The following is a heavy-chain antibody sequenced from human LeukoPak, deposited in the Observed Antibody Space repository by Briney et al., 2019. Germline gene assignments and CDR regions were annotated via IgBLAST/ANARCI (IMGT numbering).Heavy chain of an antibody. V-gene: IGHV4-59*12. CDR2: IYYSGST. Sequence: SETLSLTCTVSGGSISSYYWSWIRQPPGKGLEWIGYIYYSGSTNYNPSLKSRVTISVDTSKNQFSLKLSSVTAADTAVYYCARGRGYSYGGSPYYYYGMDVWGQGTTVTVSS. D-gene: IGHD5-18*01. CDR1: GGSISSYY. CDR3: ARGRGYSYGGSPYYYYGMDV. J-gene: IGHJ6*02.